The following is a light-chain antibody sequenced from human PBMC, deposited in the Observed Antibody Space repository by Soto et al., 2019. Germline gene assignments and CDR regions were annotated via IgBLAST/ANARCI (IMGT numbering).Light chain of an antibody. CDR2: DVT. J-gene: IGLJ2*01. Sequence: QSVLTQPRSVSGSPGQSVTISCTGTSSDVGRYNYVSWYQQHPGKVPKLLIYDVTRRPSGVPDRFSGSKSGNTATLTISGLQADDDAHYFCCSYAGSYTFVLFGGGTKLTVL. CDR1: SSDVGRYNY. CDR3: CSYAGSYTFVL. V-gene: IGLV2-11*01.